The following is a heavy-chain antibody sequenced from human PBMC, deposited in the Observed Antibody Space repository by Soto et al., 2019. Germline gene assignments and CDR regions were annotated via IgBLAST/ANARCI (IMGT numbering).Heavy chain of an antibody. CDR3: ARDRDDSLTGYHYFDY. V-gene: IGHV4-4*07. Sequence: SETLSLPFTVSGGSISSYSWRWIRQPAGKGLEWIGRIYTSGGTNYNPSLKSRVTMSVDTSKNQFSLKLSSVTAADTAVYYCARDRDDSLTGYHYFDYWGQGTLGTVFS. D-gene: IGHD3-9*01. CDR1: GGSISSYS. J-gene: IGHJ4*02. CDR2: IYTSGGT.